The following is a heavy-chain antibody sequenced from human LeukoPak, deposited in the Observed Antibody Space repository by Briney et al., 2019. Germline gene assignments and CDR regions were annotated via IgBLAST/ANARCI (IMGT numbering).Heavy chain of an antibody. CDR3: ARSRIAARPGHYYFDY. CDR1: GGSISSGGYY. CDR2: IYYSRST. D-gene: IGHD6-6*01. V-gene: IGHV4-31*03. Sequence: SETLSLTCTVSGGSISSGGYYWSWIRQHPGKGLEWIGYIYYSRSTYYNPSLKSRVTISVDTSKNQFSLKLSSVTAADTAVYYCARSRIAARPGHYYFDYWGQGTLVTVSS. J-gene: IGHJ4*02.